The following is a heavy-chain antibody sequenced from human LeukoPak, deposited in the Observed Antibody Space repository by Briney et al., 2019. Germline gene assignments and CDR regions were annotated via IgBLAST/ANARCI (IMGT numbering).Heavy chain of an antibody. Sequence: PGGSLRLSCAASGFAFNNYAMHWVRQAPGKGLERVSLIYIGGSTYYADSVKGRFTISRDNSENTLYLQMNSLRAEDTAVYYCARAYYDGIWGQGTMVTVSS. CDR1: GFAFNNYA. CDR3: ARAYYDGI. J-gene: IGHJ3*02. V-gene: IGHV3-66*01. CDR2: IYIGGST. D-gene: IGHD3-22*01.